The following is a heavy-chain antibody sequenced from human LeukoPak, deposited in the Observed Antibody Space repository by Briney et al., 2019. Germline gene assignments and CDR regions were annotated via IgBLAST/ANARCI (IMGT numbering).Heavy chain of an antibody. Sequence: SETLSLTCTVSGYSIRSGYYWGWIRQPPGKGLEWIGSIYHSGSTYYNPSLKSRVTISVDTSKNQFSLKLSSVTAADTAVYYCARDFQYYDCGSGYRQSSHNWFDPWGQGTLVTVSS. D-gene: IGHD3-3*01. CDR3: ARDFQYYDCGSGYRQSSHNWFDP. J-gene: IGHJ5*02. CDR1: GYSIRSGYY. CDR2: IYHSGST. V-gene: IGHV4-38-2*02.